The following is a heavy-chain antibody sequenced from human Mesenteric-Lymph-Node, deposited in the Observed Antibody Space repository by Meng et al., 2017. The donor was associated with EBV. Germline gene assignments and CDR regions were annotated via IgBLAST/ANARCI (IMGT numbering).Heavy chain of an antibody. V-gene: IGHV4-34*01. CDR1: GASYSGYY. Sequence: GAGLLKPAETLSLTCAVYGASYSGYYWTWLRQPPGRGLEWIGEINHSGSTNHNPSLKSRVTISADTSKDQFSLKLSSVTAADTAVYYCARGYAGYYGKLFDYWGQGTLVTVSS. CDR2: INHSGST. CDR3: ARGYAGYYGKLFDY. J-gene: IGHJ4*02. D-gene: IGHD3-3*01.